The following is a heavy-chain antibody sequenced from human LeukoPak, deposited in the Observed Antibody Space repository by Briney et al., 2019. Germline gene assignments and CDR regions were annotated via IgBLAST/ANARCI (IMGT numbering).Heavy chain of an antibody. D-gene: IGHD2-2*01. CDR1: RFTFSSYA. J-gene: IGHJ5*02. CDR2: ISGGGGST. Sequence: GGSLRLSCAASRFTFSSYAMSWVRQAPGKGLEWISAISGGGGSTYYADSVKGRLTISRDNSKNTLYLQMERLTAEDTAVYFCARLPAAINGYFDPWGQGTLVTVSS. CDR3: ARLPAAINGYFDP. V-gene: IGHV3-23*01.